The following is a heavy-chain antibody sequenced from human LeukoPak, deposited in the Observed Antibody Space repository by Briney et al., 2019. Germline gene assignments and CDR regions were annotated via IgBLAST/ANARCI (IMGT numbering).Heavy chain of an antibody. D-gene: IGHD3-3*01. J-gene: IGHJ4*02. Sequence: ASVKVSCKASGYTFTGYYMHWVRQAPGQGLEWTGWMNPNSGNTGYAQKFQGRVTMTRNTSISTAYMELSSLRSEDTAVYYCARRRSTIFGVVTRRYYFDYWGQGTLVTVSS. CDR2: MNPNSGNT. V-gene: IGHV1-8*02. CDR3: ARRRSTIFGVVTRRYYFDY. CDR1: GYTFTGYY.